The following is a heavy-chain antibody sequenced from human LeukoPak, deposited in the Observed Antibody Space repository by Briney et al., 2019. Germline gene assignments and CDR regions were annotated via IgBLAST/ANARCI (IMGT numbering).Heavy chain of an antibody. V-gene: IGHV4-34*01. CDR2: INHSGST. CDR1: RGSISSYY. J-gene: IGHJ4*02. D-gene: IGHD6-6*01. CDR3: ARSAARSFSILY. Sequence: PSETLSLTCAVSRGSISSYYWNWIRQPPGKGLEWIGEINHSGSTNYNPSLKSRVTISVDTSKNQFSLKLSSVTAADTAVYYCARSAARSFSILYWGQGTLVTVSS.